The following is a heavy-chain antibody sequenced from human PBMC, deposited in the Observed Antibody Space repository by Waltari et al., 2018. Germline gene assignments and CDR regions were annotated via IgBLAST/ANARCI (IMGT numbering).Heavy chain of an antibody. D-gene: IGHD6-13*01. CDR1: GGSISSSNW. CDR2: ISGSSGST. J-gene: IGHJ4*02. CDR3: ARRGIAGSMFDY. V-gene: IGHV4-4*02. Sequence: QVQLQESGPGLVKPSETLSLTCAVSGGSISSSNWWSWIRQPPGKGLEWIGYISGSSGSTYYNPSLKSRVTISTDTSKNQFSLKLSSVTAADTAVYYCARRGIAGSMFDYWGQGVLVTVSS.